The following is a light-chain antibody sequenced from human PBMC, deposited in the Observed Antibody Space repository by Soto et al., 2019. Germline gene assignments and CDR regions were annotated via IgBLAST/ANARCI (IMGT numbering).Light chain of an antibody. CDR2: GNS. CDR3: QSYDSSLSGSV. V-gene: IGLV1-40*01. Sequence: QPVLTQPPSVSGAPGQRVTISCTGSSSNIGAGYDVHWYQQLPGTAPKLLIYGNSNRPSGVPDRFSGSKSGTSASLAITGLQAEDEADYYCQSYDSSLSGSVFCGGTQL. CDR1: SSNIGAGYD. J-gene: IGLJ2*01.